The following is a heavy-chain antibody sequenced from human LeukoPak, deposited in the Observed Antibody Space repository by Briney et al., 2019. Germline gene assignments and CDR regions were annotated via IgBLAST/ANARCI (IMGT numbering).Heavy chain of an antibody. CDR3: ARERMVHGFDY. V-gene: IGHV3-21*01. D-gene: IGHD3-10*01. Sequence: GGSLRLSCAASGFTFSSYSMNWVRQAPGKGLEWVSSISSSSSYIYYADSVKGRFTISRDDAKNSLYLQMNSLRAEDTAVYYCARERMVHGFDYWGQGTLVTVSS. CDR2: ISSSSSYI. CDR1: GFTFSSYS. J-gene: IGHJ4*02.